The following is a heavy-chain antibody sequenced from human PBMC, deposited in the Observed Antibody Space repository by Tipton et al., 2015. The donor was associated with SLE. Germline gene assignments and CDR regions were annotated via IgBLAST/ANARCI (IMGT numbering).Heavy chain of an antibody. CDR3: ATPKDY. CDR2: ISYDGSNK. V-gene: IGHV3-30-3*01. Sequence: SLRLSCAASGFTFSSYWMSWVRQAPGKGLEWVAVISYDGSNKYYADSVKGRFTISRDNSKNTLYLQMNSLRAEDTAVYYCATPKDYWGQGTLVTVSS. J-gene: IGHJ4*02. CDR1: GFTFSSYW.